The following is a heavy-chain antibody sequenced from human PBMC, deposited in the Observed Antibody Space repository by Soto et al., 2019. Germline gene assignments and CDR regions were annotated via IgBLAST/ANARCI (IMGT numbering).Heavy chain of an antibody. CDR1: GFTFGSHW. J-gene: IGHJ4*02. Sequence: VGSLRLSCAASGFTFGSHWMHWVRQAPGKGLVYVSRISSGGTTTNYAESVKGRFTISRDNARNTLYLQMNSLRVEDTAVYYCARFGTFYDTSGFLYWGQGTPVTVSS. CDR2: ISSGGTTT. D-gene: IGHD3-22*01. CDR3: ARFGTFYDTSGFLY. V-gene: IGHV3-74*01.